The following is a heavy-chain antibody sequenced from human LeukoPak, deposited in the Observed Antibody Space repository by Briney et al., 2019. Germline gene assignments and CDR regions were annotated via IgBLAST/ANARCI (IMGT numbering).Heavy chain of an antibody. J-gene: IGHJ3*02. Sequence: PGGSLRLSCAASGFTFSNAWMSWVRQAPGKGLEWVGRIKSKTDGGTTDYAAPVKGRFTISRDDSKNTLYLQMNSLRTEGTAVYYCRGIIIQAFDIWGQGTMVTVSS. D-gene: IGHD3-10*01. V-gene: IGHV3-15*01. CDR1: GFTFSNAW. CDR3: RGIIIQAFDI. CDR2: IKSKTDGGTT.